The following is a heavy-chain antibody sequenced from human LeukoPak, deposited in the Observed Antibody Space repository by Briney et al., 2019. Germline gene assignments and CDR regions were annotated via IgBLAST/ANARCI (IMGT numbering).Heavy chain of an antibody. CDR2: ISWNSGSI. V-gene: IGHV3-9*01. CDR3: AKEKNGVDV. J-gene: IGHJ6*02. CDR1: GFTFDDYA. Sequence: GGSLRLSCAASGFTFDDYAMHGVRQAPGKGLEWVSGISWNSGSIGYADSVKGRFTISRDNAKNSLYLQMNSLRAEDTDLYYCAKEKNGVDVWGQGTTVTVSS.